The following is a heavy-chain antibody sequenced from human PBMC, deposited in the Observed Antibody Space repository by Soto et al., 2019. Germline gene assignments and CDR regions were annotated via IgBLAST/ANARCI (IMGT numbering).Heavy chain of an antibody. V-gene: IGHV3-48*02. J-gene: IGHJ5*02. CDR2: ISSSSSTI. CDR3: AREGRILNCFDP. Sequence: EVQLVESGGGLVQPGGSLRLSCAASGFTFSSYSMNWVRQAPGKGLEWVSYISSSSSTIYYADSVKGRFTISRDNAKNSLYLQMNSLRDERTAVYHRAREGRILNCFDPWGQGTLVTVSS. CDR1: GFTFSSYS.